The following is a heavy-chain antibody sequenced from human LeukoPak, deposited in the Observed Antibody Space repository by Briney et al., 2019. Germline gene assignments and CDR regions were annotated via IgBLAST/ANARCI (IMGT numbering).Heavy chain of an antibody. Sequence: SETLSLTCTVSGYSISSGFYWGWIRQPPGKGLEWIGSIYHRGSTYYNPSLKSRVTISLDTSKNQFSLKLSSVTAADTAVYYCARALAPYYYYYMDVWGKGTTVTISS. D-gene: IGHD1-1*01. CDR1: GYSISSGFY. V-gene: IGHV4-38-2*02. CDR2: IYHRGST. J-gene: IGHJ6*03. CDR3: ARALAPYYYYYMDV.